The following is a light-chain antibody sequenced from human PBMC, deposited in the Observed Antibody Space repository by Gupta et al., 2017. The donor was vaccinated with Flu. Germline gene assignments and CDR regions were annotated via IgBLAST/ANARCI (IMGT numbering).Light chain of an antibody. CDR1: QSIGSS. Sequence: KGKVTITCRASQSIGSSLHWYQQKPGHSPKLLIKSASQSFSGVPSRFSGGGSGTDFTLTINSLEAEDAATYYCHQSSSLPWTFGQGTKVEIK. J-gene: IGKJ1*01. CDR2: SAS. CDR3: HQSSSLPWT. V-gene: IGKV6-21*01.